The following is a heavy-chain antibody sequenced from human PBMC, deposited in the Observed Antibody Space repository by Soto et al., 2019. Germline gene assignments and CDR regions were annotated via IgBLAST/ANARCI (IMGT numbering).Heavy chain of an antibody. V-gene: IGHV1-18*01. Sequence: ASVKVSCKASGYSFNSYAINWVRQAPGQGLECMGWISTYNDHTEYAEKFQGRVTMTTDTSTNTVFMELKSLRSDDTAVYYCATSPRTGEIRYFDWHPLVYYYGMDVWGQGTTVTVSS. CDR1: GYSFNSYA. CDR3: ATSPRTGEIRYFDWHPLVYYYGMDV. J-gene: IGHJ6*02. CDR2: ISTYNDHT. D-gene: IGHD3-9*01.